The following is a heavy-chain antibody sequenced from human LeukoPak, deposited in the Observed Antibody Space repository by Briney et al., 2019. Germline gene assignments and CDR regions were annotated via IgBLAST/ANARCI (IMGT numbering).Heavy chain of an antibody. Sequence: GGSLRLSCAASGFTFSSYSMNWVRQAPGKGLEWVSSISSSSSYIYYADSVKGRFTISRDNAKNSLYLQMNSLRAEDTAVYYCARGVDTAMVMTYYYDSSGYSFDYWGQGTLVTVSP. CDR1: GFTFSSYS. J-gene: IGHJ4*02. V-gene: IGHV3-21*01. CDR3: ARGVDTAMVMTYYYDSSGYSFDY. CDR2: ISSSSSYI. D-gene: IGHD3-22*01.